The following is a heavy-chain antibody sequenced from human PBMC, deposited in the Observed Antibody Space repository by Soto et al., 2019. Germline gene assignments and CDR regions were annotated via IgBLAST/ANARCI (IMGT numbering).Heavy chain of an antibody. D-gene: IGHD6-19*01. V-gene: IGHV4-59*01. CDR2: IYYSGST. Sequence: LETLCLTCTVSGGSISSYDGSWIRQPPGKGLEWIGYIYYSGSTNYNPSLKSRVTISVDTSKNQFSLKLSSVTVADTAVYYCARDGWPPHYFDYWGQGTLVTVSS. CDR1: GGSISSYD. J-gene: IGHJ4*02. CDR3: ARDGWPPHYFDY.